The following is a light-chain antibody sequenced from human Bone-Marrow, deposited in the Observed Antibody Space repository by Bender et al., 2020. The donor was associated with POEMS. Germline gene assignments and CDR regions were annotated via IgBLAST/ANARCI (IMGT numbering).Light chain of an antibody. CDR2: NNS. CDR1: SSKFGSYP. J-gene: IGLJ3*02. V-gene: IGLV1-44*01. CDR3: ATWDDRLNGWV. Sequence: QSVLTQPPSASGTPGQRVTISCSGSSSKFGSYPVNWYQQLPGAAPKLVIFNNSQRPSGVPDRFSVSNSGTSASLAISGLLSDDEADFYCATWDDRLNGWVFGGGTKLTVL.